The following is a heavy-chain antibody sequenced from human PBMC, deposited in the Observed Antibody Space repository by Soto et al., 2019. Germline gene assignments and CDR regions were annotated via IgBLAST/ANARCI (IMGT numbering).Heavy chain of an antibody. CDR1: GFTFSDYP. CDR3: ARETPSFDS. D-gene: IGHD2-15*01. J-gene: IGHJ4*02. Sequence: PGGSLRLSCAASGFTFSDYPMNWARQAPGKGLEWVSSIRTISSAIYFADSVRGRFTISRDNARNSLYLQMTSLRDEDTAVYYCARETPSFDSWGQGTLVTVS. CDR2: IRTISSAI. V-gene: IGHV3-48*02.